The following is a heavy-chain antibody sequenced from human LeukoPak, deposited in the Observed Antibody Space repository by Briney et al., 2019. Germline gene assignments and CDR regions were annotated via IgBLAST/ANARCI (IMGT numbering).Heavy chain of an antibody. D-gene: IGHD6-6*01. V-gene: IGHV4-59*12. CDR1: GGSISSYY. J-gene: IGHJ4*02. Sequence: SETLSLTCTVSGGSISSYYWSWIRQPPGKGLEWIGYIYYSGSTNYNPSLKSRVTISVDTSKNQFSLKLNSVTAADTAVYYCAKDLGYSSSSHGPYHFDYWGQGTLVTVSS. CDR2: IYYSGST. CDR3: AKDLGYSSSSHGPYHFDY.